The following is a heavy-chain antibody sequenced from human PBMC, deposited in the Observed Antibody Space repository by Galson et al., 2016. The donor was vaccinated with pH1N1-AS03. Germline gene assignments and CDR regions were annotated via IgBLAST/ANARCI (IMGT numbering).Heavy chain of an antibody. V-gene: IGHV5-10-1*01. Sequence: QSGAEVKKPGESLRVSCKGSGYNFTSHWINWVRQMPGKGLEWMGRIDPSDSYTRYSPSFQGHVTISTDKSISTVYLQWSSLKASDTAMYYCARLRNYGSVSNYFYGMDVWGQGTTVTVSS. CDR1: GYNFTSHW. J-gene: IGHJ6*02. CDR2: IDPSDSYT. D-gene: IGHD3-10*01. CDR3: ARLRNYGSVSNYFYGMDV.